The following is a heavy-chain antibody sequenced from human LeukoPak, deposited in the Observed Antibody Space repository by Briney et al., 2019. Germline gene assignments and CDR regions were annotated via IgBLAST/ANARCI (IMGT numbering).Heavy chain of an antibody. V-gene: IGHV3-64*02. CDR1: GFTFSTYA. CDR2: ITRKGDST. CDR3: ARQAAGVVY. Sequence: GGSLRLSCAASGFTFSTYAMHWVRQAPGKGLEYVSGITRKGDSTYYADSVKGRFTISRDNSKNTLYLQMGGLRAEDMAVYYCARQAAGVVYWGQGTLATVSS. J-gene: IGHJ4*02. D-gene: IGHD6-13*01.